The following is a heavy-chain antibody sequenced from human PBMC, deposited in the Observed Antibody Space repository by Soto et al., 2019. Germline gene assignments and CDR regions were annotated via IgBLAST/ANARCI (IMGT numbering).Heavy chain of an antibody. CDR3: ARGGKVPYYYGMDV. CDR1: GFTLSSFA. CDR2: IGATSSSGSNF. J-gene: IGHJ6*02. Sequence: EVQLEESGGGLVQPGGSLRLSCAAFGFTLSSFALNWVRQAPGKGLEWVSYIGATSSSGSNFYYAASVKGRFTISRDSAKNSLFLQMNSLRDEDTAIYYCARGGKVPYYYGMDVWGQGTTVTVSS. V-gene: IGHV3-48*03. D-gene: IGHD3-16*01.